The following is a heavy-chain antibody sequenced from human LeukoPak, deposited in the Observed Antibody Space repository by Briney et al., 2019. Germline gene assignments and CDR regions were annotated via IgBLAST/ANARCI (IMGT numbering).Heavy chain of an antibody. V-gene: IGHV4-39*01. J-gene: IGHJ4*02. Sequence: SETLSLTCTVSGGSISSSSYYWGWIRQPPGKGLEWIGSIYYSGSTYYNPSLKSRATISVDTSKNQFSLKLSSVTAADTAVYYCARHDPVYYDFWSGYPLGGFDYWGQGTLVTVSS. D-gene: IGHD3-3*01. CDR2: IYYSGST. CDR3: ARHDPVYYDFWSGYPLGGFDY. CDR1: GGSISSSSYY.